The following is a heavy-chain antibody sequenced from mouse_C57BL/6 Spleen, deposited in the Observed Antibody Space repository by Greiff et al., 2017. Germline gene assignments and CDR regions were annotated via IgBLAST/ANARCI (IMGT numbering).Heavy chain of an antibody. J-gene: IGHJ1*03. CDR2: ISYDGSN. CDR1: GYSITSGYY. V-gene: IGHV3-6*01. D-gene: IGHD2-3*01. CDR3: ARKGGDGYWYFDV. Sequence: EESGPGLVKPSQSLSLTCSVTGYSITSGYYWNWIRQFPGNKLEWMGYISYDGSNNYNPSLKNRISITRDTSKNQFFLKLNSVTTEDTATYYCARKGGDGYWYFDVWGTGTTVTVSS.